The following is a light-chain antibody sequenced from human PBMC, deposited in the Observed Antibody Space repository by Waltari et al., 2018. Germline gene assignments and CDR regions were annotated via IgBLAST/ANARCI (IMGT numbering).Light chain of an antibody. V-gene: IGKV3-20*01. CDR3: QHYVRLPVT. J-gene: IGKJ1*01. CDR1: QTVGRT. CDR2: GAS. Sequence: IVLTQSPGTLSLSPGERANLSCRASQTVGRTLTWYQQKPGLAPRLLLYGASSRATDIPDRFSGSGSGTDFSLTISRLEPEDFAVYYCQHYVRLPVTFGQGTKVEIK.